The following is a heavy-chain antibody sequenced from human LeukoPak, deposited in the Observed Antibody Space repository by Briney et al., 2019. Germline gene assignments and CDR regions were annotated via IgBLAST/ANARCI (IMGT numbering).Heavy chain of an antibody. CDR1: GGSIRSSYYY. J-gene: IGHJ4*02. Sequence: PSETLSLTCTVSGGSIRSSYYYWGWIRQPPGKGLEWIGSIYDSGSTYYNPSLKSRVTISLDTSKNQFSLKLSSVTVADTAVYFCASMRGYGYGYSDFWGQGTLVTVSS. CDR3: ASMRGYGYGYSDF. V-gene: IGHV4-39*07. D-gene: IGHD5-18*01. CDR2: IYDSGST.